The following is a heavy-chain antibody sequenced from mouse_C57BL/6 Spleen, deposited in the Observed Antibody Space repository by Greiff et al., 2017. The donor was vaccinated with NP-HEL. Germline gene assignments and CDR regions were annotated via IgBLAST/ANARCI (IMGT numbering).Heavy chain of an antibody. J-gene: IGHJ3*01. CDR3: ASSNSFAY. V-gene: IGHV3-6*01. CDR1: GYSITSGYY. CDR2: ISYDGSN. D-gene: IGHD2-5*01. Sequence: VQLQQSGPGLVKPSQSLSLTCSVTGYSITSGYYWNWIRQFPGNKLEWMGYISYDGSNNYNPSLKTRISINRDTSKNQFFLKLNSVTTEDTATYYCASSNSFAYWGQGTLVTVSA.